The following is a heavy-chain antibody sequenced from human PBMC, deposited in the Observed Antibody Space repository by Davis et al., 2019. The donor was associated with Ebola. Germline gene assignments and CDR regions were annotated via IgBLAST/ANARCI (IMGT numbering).Heavy chain of an antibody. J-gene: IGHJ4*02. CDR1: GVNFTTFS. CDR3: GTKVKGDSCSGGSCYYGF. CDR2: IGSCGNYI. V-gene: IGHV3-21*01. Sequence: GESLKTPCAAAGVNFTTFSINWLRQAPGKGLEWVASIGSCGNYIHYAASVKGRFTISRDNAKNSVHLQMNSLRGEDTAVYYCGTKVKGDSCSGGSCYYGFWGQGTLVTVSS. D-gene: IGHD2-15*01.